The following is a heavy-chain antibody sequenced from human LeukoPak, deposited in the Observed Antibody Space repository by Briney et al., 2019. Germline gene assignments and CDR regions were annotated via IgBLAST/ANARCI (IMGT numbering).Heavy chain of an antibody. J-gene: IGHJ6*03. D-gene: IGHD2-8*02. CDR1: GGSISSYY. Sequence: SETLSLTCTVSGGSISSYYWSWIRQPAGKGLEWIGRIYTSGNTNYNPSLKSRVTLSVDTSKNQFSLRLNSLTAADTAVYYCARLHQIVPGAVNYYYMDVWGKGTTVIVSS. V-gene: IGHV4-4*07. CDR2: IYTSGNT. CDR3: ARLHQIVPGAVNYYYMDV.